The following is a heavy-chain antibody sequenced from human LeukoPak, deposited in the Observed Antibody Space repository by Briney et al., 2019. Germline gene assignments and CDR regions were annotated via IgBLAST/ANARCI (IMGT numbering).Heavy chain of an antibody. CDR3: ARGTYYYDSSSYNPPPTRRDY. V-gene: IGHV3-21*01. J-gene: IGHJ4*02. CDR1: GFTFSSYS. CDR2: ISSSSAYI. D-gene: IGHD3-22*01. Sequence: GGSLRLSCAASGFTFSSYSMSWVRQAPGKGLEWVSSISSSSAYIYYANSVKGRFTISRDNAKNSLYLQMNTLRAEDTAVYYCARGTYYYDSSSYNPPPTRRDYWGQGTLVTVSS.